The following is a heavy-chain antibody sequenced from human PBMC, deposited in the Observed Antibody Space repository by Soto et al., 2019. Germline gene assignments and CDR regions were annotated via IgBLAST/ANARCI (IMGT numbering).Heavy chain of an antibody. V-gene: IGHV4-61*01. Sequence: PSETLSLTCTVSGGSVSSGSYYWSWIRQPPGKGLEWIGYIYYSGSPNYNPSLKSRVTISVDTSKNQFSLKLSSVTAADTAVYYCARVSSSWLRYFDYWGHGTLVTVSS. CDR2: IYYSGSP. CDR1: GGSVSSGSYY. CDR3: ARVSSSWLRYFDY. J-gene: IGHJ4*01. D-gene: IGHD6-13*01.